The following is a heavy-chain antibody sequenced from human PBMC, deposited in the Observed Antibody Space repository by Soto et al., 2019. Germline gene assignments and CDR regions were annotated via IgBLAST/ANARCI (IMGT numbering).Heavy chain of an antibody. CDR3: ARQEYSSSSYGMDV. CDR1: GFTFSSYS. CDR2: ISSSSSTT. V-gene: IGHV3-48*02. J-gene: IGHJ6*02. Sequence: GGSLRLSCAASGFTFSSYSMNWVRQAPGKGLEWVSYISSSSSTTYYADSVKGRFTISRDNAKNSLYLQMNSLRDEDTFVYYCARQEYSSSSYGMDVGGQGTTVTVSS. D-gene: IGHD6-6*01.